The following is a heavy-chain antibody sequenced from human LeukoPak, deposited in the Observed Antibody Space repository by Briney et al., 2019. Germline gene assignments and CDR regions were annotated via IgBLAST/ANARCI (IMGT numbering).Heavy chain of an antibody. CDR3: ARERHYSSSWYYYYYGMDV. CDR1: GYTFTGYY. Sequence: ASVKVSCKASGYTFTGYYMHWVRQAPGQGLEWMGWINPNSGGTNYAQKFQGWVTMTRDTSISTAYMELSRLRSDDTAVYYCARERHYSSSWYYYYYGMDVWGQGTTVTVS. CDR2: INPNSGGT. J-gene: IGHJ6*02. V-gene: IGHV1-2*04. D-gene: IGHD6-13*01.